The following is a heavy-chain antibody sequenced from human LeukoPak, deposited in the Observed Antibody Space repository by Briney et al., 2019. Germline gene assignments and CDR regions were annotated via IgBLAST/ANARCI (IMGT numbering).Heavy chain of an antibody. V-gene: IGHV5-51*01. D-gene: IGHD3-10*01. CDR2: IYPADSDT. Sequence: GESLKISCKCSGYSFTNYWIGWVRQMPGKGLESMGIIYPADSDTTYSLSFQGQVTISADMSIDTVYLQWSSLKASDTAIYYCARQSRDGSKTRGYYFDYWGQGTLVTVSS. CDR3: ARQSRDGSKTRGYYFDY. CDR1: GYSFTNYW. J-gene: IGHJ4*02.